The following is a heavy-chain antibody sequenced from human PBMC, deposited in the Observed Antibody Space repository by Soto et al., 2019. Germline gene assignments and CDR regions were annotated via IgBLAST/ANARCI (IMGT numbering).Heavy chain of an antibody. CDR1: GGSFSSYY. CDR3: ARRGYYYDSSGYPSVWY. J-gene: IGHJ4*02. V-gene: IGHV4-34*01. CDR2: INHRGST. D-gene: IGHD3-22*01. Sequence: SETLSLTCAAYGGSFSSYYWSLVRQPPGKGLEWIGEINHRGSTDSKPSLTRRVTISVDTSKNQFSLKLSAVTAADTAVYYCARRGYYYDSSGYPSVWYWGQGTLVTVSS.